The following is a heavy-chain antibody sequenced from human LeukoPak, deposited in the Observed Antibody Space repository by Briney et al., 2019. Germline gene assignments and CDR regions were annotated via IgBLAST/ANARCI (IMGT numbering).Heavy chain of an antibody. J-gene: IGHJ4*02. CDR1: GGSISSGGYY. CDR3: ARAVYDYIWGSYRFDY. Sequence: SETLSLTCAVSGGSISSGGYYWSWIRQHPGKGLEWIGFIYYSGSTYYNPSLKSRVTFSVDTSKNQFSLKLSSVNAADTAVYYCARAVYDYIWGSYRFDYWGQGTLVTVSS. CDR2: IYYSGST. V-gene: IGHV4-31*11. D-gene: IGHD3-16*02.